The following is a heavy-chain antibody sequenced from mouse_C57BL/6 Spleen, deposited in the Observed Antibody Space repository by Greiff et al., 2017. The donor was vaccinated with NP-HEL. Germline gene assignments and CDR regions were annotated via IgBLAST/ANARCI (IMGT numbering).Heavy chain of an antibody. J-gene: IGHJ2*01. CDR2: INPNYGTT. Sequence: VQLKQSGPELVKPGASVKISCKASGYSFTDYNMNWVKQSNGKSLEWIGVINPNYGTTSYNQKFKGKATLTVDQSSSTAYMQLNSLTSEDSAVYYCARSRAIYYYGSSSYYFDYWGQGTTLTVSS. V-gene: IGHV1-39*01. CDR3: ARSRAIYYYGSSSYYFDY. D-gene: IGHD1-1*01. CDR1: GYSFTDYN.